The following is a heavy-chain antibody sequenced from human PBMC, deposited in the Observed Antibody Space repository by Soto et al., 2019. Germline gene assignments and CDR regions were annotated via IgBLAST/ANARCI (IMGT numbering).Heavy chain of an antibody. CDR2: ISYSGST. J-gene: IGHJ6*02. D-gene: IGHD6-13*01. V-gene: IGHV4-61*01. CDR3: AREGVSSSWYYYYGLDV. CDR1: GDSISDVNYY. Sequence: PSETLSLTCTVSGDSISDVNYYWSWIRQPPGKGLERIGYISYSGSTNYNPSLKSRVTISVDTSKNQFSLKLSSVTAADTAVYYCAREGVSSSWYYYYGLDVWGQGTTVTVS.